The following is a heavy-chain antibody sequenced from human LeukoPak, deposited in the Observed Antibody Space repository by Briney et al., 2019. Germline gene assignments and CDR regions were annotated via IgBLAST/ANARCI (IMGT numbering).Heavy chain of an antibody. CDR1: GFTFSSYA. CDR2: ISGSGGST. D-gene: IGHD6-13*01. Sequence: PGGSLRLSCAAPGFTFSSYAMSWVRQAPGKGLEWVSAISGSGGSTYYADSVKGRFTISRDNSKNTLYLQMNSLRAEDTAVYYCAKDLVGIAAAGYFDYWGQGTLVTVSS. J-gene: IGHJ4*02. CDR3: AKDLVGIAAAGYFDY. V-gene: IGHV3-23*01.